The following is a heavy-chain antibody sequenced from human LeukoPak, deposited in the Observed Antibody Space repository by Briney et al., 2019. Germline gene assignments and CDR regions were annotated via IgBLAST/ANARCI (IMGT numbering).Heavy chain of an antibody. D-gene: IGHD2-2*01. Sequence: GGSLRLSCAASGFTFSSYGMHWVRQAPGKGLEWVAFIRYDGSNKYYADSVKGRFTISRDNSENTLYLQVNSLRAEDTAVYYCAKAHQETSCPDYWGQGTLVTVSS. CDR2: IRYDGSNK. J-gene: IGHJ4*02. CDR1: GFTFSSYG. CDR3: AKAHQETSCPDY. V-gene: IGHV3-30*02.